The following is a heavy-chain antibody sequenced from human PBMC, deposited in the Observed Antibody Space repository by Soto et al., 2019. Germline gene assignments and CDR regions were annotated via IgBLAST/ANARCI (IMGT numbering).Heavy chain of an antibody. D-gene: IGHD3-22*01. V-gene: IGHV1-18*04. J-gene: IGHJ5*02. CDR2: ISAYNGNK. Sequence: DSVKVSCKASGYTFTGYYMRCVRQAPGQGLEWMGWISAYNGNKNYAQKLQGRVTMTTDTSTSTAYMELRSLRSDDTAVYYCARDSTMIYLDPWGQGTLVTVSS. CDR1: GYTFTGYY. CDR3: ARDSTMIYLDP.